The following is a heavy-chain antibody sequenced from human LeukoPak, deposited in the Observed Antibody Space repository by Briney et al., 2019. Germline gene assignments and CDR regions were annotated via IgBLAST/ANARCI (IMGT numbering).Heavy chain of an antibody. CDR1: GFTFSNAW. D-gene: IGHD6-13*01. Sequence: GGSLRLSCAASGFTFSNAWMSWVRQAPGKGLVWVSRINSDGSSTSYADSVKGRFTISRDNAKNTLYLQMNSLRAEDTAVYYCARVGYSSSWYSPYYFDYWGQGTLVTVSS. CDR2: INSDGSST. V-gene: IGHV3-74*01. J-gene: IGHJ4*02. CDR3: ARVGYSSSWYSPYYFDY.